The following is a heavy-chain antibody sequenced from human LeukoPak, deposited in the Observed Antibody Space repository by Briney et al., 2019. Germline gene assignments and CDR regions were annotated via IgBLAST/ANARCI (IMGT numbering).Heavy chain of an antibody. Sequence: GGSLRLSCAASGFTFSSYGMHWVRQAPGKGLEWVAFIRYDGSNKYYADSVKGRFTISRDNSKNTLYLQMNSLRAEDTAVYYCAKHPRRELLGYYFDYWGQGTLVTVSS. CDR3: AKHPRRELLGYYFDY. CDR2: IRYDGSNK. J-gene: IGHJ4*02. V-gene: IGHV3-30*02. CDR1: GFTFSSYG. D-gene: IGHD1-26*01.